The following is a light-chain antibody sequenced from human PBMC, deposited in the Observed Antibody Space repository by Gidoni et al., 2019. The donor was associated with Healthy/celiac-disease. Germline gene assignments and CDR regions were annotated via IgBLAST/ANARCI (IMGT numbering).Light chain of an antibody. Sequence: DIVMTQSPDSLAVSLGERATSNCKSSQSVLYSSNNKNYLAWYQQNPGQPPKLLIYWASTRESGVPDRFSGCVSGTDFSLTISSLHAVYVAVYFCQQYYSTPLTFGPGTKVDIK. J-gene: IGKJ3*01. CDR2: WAS. CDR1: QSVLYSSNNKNY. V-gene: IGKV4-1*01. CDR3: QQYYSTPLT.